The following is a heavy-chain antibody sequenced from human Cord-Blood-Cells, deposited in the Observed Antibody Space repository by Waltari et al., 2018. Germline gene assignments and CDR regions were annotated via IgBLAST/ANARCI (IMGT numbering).Heavy chain of an antibody. CDR3: ARGSSSGFDY. V-gene: IGHV3-21*01. D-gene: IGHD6-6*01. J-gene: IGHJ4*02. CDR2: ISSSSSYI. Sequence: EVQLVESGGGLVKPGGSLILSCPASGFTFSSYSMNWVRQAPGKGLEWVSSISSSSSYIYYADSVKGRFTISRDNAKNSLYLQMNSLRAEDTAVYYCARGSSSGFDYWGQGTLVTVSS. CDR1: GFTFSSYS.